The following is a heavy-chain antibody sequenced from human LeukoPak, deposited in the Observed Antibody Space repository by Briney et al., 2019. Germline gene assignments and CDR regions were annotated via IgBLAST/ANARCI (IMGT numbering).Heavy chain of an antibody. CDR3: ARVLNYYDSSGYYSRYFDY. J-gene: IGHJ4*02. D-gene: IGHD3-22*01. Sequence: GGSLRLSCAASGFTVSSNYMSWVRQAPGKGLEWVSVIYSGGSTYYADSVKGRFTISRHNSKNTLYLQMNSLRAEDTAAYYCARVLNYYDSSGYYSRYFDYWGQGTLVTVSS. V-gene: IGHV3-53*04. CDR2: IYSGGST. CDR1: GFTVSSNY.